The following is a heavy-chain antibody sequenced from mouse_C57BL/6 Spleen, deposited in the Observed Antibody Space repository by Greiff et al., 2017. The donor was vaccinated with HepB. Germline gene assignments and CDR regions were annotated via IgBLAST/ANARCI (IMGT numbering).Heavy chain of an antibody. Sequence: QVQLQQPGAELVKPGASVKMSCKASGYTFTSYWITWVKQRSGQGLEWIGDIYPGSGSTNYNEKFKSKATLTVDTSSSTAYMQLSSLTSEDSAVYYCARTIYDYDEGYAMDYWGQGTSVTVSS. J-gene: IGHJ4*01. CDR3: ARTIYDYDEGYAMDY. V-gene: IGHV1-55*01. CDR1: GYTFTSYW. CDR2: IYPGSGST. D-gene: IGHD2-4*01.